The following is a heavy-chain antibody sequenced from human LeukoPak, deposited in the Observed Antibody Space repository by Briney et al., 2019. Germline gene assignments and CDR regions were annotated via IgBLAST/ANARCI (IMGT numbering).Heavy chain of an antibody. CDR2: IYYSGST. D-gene: IGHD2-15*01. CDR3: ARGRCSGGSCYSLYFDY. J-gene: IGHJ4*02. V-gene: IGHV4-39*07. Sequence: SETLSLTCTVSGGSISSSSYYWGWIRQPPGRGLEWIGSIYYSGSTYYNPSLKSRVTISVDTSKNQFSLKLSSVTAADTAVYYCARGRCSGGSCYSLYFDYWGQGTLVTVSS. CDR1: GGSISSSSYY.